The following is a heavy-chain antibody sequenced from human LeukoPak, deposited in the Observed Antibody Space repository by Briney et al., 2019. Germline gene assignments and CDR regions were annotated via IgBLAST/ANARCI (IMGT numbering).Heavy chain of an antibody. CDR3: F. CDR1: GFTFSNYW. Sequence: GGSLRLSCAASGFTFSNYWMSWVRQAPGKGLEWVANIKLDGSEKDYVDSVKGRFTISRDEAKNSLYLQMNNCVRDLPVAAADFWGQGTLVTVSS. J-gene: IGHJ4*02. CDR2: IKLDGSEK. V-gene: IGHV3-7*01. D-gene: IGHD6-13*01.